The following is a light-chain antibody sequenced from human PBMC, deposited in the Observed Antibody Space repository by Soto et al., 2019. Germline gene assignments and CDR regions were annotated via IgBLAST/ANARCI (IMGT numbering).Light chain of an antibody. V-gene: IGLV8-61*01. Sequence: QTVVTQEPSFSVSPGRTVTLTCGLSSGSVSTSYYPSWYQQTPGQAPRTLIYSTNTRSSGVPDRFSGSILGNKAALTITGAQADDESDYYCVLYMGSGISVFGGGNKLTVL. CDR2: STN. J-gene: IGLJ2*01. CDR3: VLYMGSGISV. CDR1: SGSVSTSYY.